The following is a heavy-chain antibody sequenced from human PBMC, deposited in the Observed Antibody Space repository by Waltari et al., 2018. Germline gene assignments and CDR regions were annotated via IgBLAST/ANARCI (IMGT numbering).Heavy chain of an antibody. D-gene: IGHD3-10*01. CDR1: GFTFSSYS. J-gene: IGHJ6*03. CDR2: ISSSSSTI. CDR3: ARDRGMVRGVIISDYMDV. Sequence: ASGFTFSSYSMNWVRQAPGKGLEWVSYISSSSSTIYYADYVKGRFTISRDNAKNSLYLQMNSLRDEDTAVYYCARDRGMVRGVIISDYMDVWGKGTTVTVSS. V-gene: IGHV3-48*02.